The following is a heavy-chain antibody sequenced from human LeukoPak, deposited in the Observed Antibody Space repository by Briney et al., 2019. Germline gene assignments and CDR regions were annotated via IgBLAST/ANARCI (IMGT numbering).Heavy chain of an antibody. CDR2: ISSSGSTM. CDR3: ARGSMLLSFYS. V-gene: IGHV3-48*03. J-gene: IGHJ4*03. Sequence: PGGSLRLSSAASGFTFSSAELYWSCQAPGKGLEWVSYISSSGSTMYYADSVKGRFTISRVNAKNSLFLLMNSLRAEDTYVYYWARGSMLLSFYSWGHGNLVTVSS. CDR1: GFTFSSAE. D-gene: IGHD3-16*01.